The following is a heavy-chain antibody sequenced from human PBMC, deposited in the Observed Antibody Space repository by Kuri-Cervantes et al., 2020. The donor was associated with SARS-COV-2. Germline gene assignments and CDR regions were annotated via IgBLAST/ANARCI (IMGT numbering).Heavy chain of an antibody. CDR2: IYSGGSST. D-gene: IGHD3-10*01. CDR1: GFTVSSNY. V-gene: IGHV3-23*03. J-gene: IGHJ6*02. CDR3: ASMVRGNYGMDV. Sequence: GGSLRLSCAASGFTVSSNYMSWVRQAPGKGLEWVSVIYSGGSSTYYADSVKGRFTISRDNSKNTLYLQMNSLRAEDTAAYYCASMVRGNYGMDVWGQGTTVTVSS.